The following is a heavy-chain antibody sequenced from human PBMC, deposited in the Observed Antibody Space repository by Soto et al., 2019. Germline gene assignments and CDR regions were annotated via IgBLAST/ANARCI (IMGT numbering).Heavy chain of an antibody. Sequence: SETLSLTCTVSGGSISSYYWSWIRRPPGKGLEWIGYIYYSGNTNYNPSLKSRVTISVDTSKNQFSLKLSSVTAADTAVYYCARVLRERSGFTGSLDYYYYYYMDVWGKGTTVTVSS. D-gene: IGHD3-9*01. CDR2: IYYSGNT. V-gene: IGHV4-59*08. CDR1: GGSISSYY. J-gene: IGHJ6*03. CDR3: ARVLRERSGFTGSLDYYYYYYMDV.